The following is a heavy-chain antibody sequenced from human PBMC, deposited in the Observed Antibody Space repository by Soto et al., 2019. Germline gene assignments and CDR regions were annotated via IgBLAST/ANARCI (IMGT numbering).Heavy chain of an antibody. J-gene: IGHJ5*02. CDR3: ARDGFCTSTTCRVGNWFDP. V-gene: IGHV4-34*01. CDR1: GGSFSGYY. D-gene: IGHD2-2*01. Sequence: SETLSLTCVVYGGSFSGYYWSWIRQSPGKGLEWIGGINHRGSTNYNPSLESRVTISVDTSENQFSLKLPSVTAADTAMYYCARDGFCTSTTCRVGNWFDPWGQGTLVTV. CDR2: INHRGST.